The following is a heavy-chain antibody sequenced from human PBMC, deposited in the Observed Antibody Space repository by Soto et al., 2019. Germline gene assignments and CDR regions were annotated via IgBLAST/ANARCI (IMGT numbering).Heavy chain of an antibody. CDR2: ISGSGGST. J-gene: IGHJ3*02. Sequence: GGSLRLSCAASGFTFSSYAMSWVRQAPGKGLEWVSAISGSGGSTYYADSVKGRFTISRDNPKNTLYLQMNSLRAEDTAVYYCAKDPWGNDAFDIWGQGTMVTVSS. D-gene: IGHD3-16*01. V-gene: IGHV3-23*01. CDR3: AKDPWGNDAFDI. CDR1: GFTFSSYA.